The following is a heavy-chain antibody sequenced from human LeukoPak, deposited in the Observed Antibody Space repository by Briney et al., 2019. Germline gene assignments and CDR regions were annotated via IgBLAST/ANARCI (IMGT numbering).Heavy chain of an antibody. Sequence: GGSLRLSCAASGFTFSSCAMTWVRQAPGKGLEWVSSITKSDGTTFYADSVRGRFTISRDNSKNTLHLQMNSLRAEDTAVYYCARDVTHCGGDCYSGDYWGQGTLVTVSS. D-gene: IGHD2-21*02. CDR3: ARDVTHCGGDCYSGDY. V-gene: IGHV3-23*01. CDR1: GFTFSSCA. CDR2: ITKSDGTT. J-gene: IGHJ4*02.